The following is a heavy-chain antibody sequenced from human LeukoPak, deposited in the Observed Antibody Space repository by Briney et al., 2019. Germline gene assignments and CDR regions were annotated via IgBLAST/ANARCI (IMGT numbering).Heavy chain of an antibody. D-gene: IGHD2-15*01. CDR3: ARVLMAYCSGGSCSTSPFFDY. Sequence: SETLSLTCTVSGGSISSGDYYWSWIRQPPGKGLEWIGYIHYSGSTYYNPSLKSRVTISVDTSKNQFSLKLSSVTAADTAVYYCARVLMAYCSGGSCSTSPFFDYWGQGTLVTVSS. J-gene: IGHJ4*02. CDR2: IHYSGST. CDR1: GGSISSGDYY. V-gene: IGHV4-30-4*01.